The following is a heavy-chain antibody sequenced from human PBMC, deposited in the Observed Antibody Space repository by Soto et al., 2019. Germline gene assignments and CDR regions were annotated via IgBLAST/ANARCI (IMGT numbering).Heavy chain of an antibody. Sequence: TLSLTCTVSGGSISSGGYYWSWIRHHPGKGLEWIGYIYYSGSTYYNPSLKSRVTISVDTSKNQFSLKLRSVTAADTAVYYCARGRDSSSSNWLDPWGQGTLVIVSS. CDR3: ARGRDSSSSNWLDP. D-gene: IGHD6-6*01. J-gene: IGHJ5*02. V-gene: IGHV4-31*03. CDR1: GGSISSGGYY. CDR2: IYYSGST.